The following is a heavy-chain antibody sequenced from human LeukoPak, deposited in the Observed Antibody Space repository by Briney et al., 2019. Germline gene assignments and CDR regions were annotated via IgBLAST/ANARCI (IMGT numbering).Heavy chain of an antibody. CDR2: IYYRGNT. CDR1: GGSINSGTYH. V-gene: IGHV4-39*01. CDR3: ATDAIVGATIDY. Sequence: PSDTLSLTCTVSGGSINSGTYHWAWIRQPPGKGLQWIGSIYYRGNTYYNPSLKSRVTLSLDTSKNQFSLNLSSVTAADTAVYYCATDAIVGATIDYWGQGTLVAVSS. J-gene: IGHJ4*02. D-gene: IGHD1-26*01.